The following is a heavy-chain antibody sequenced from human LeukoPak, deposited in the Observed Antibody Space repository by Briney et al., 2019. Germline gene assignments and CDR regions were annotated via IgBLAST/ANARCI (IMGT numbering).Heavy chain of an antibody. CDR1: GFTFDDYA. Sequence: GGSLRLSCAASGFTFDDYAMHWVRPAPGKGLEWVSGISWNSGNTGYADSVKGRFTISRDNAKNSLYLQMNSLRAEDTALYYCATLTMVRGVSRWFDPWGQGTLVTVSS. V-gene: IGHV3-9*01. D-gene: IGHD3-10*01. CDR2: ISWNSGNT. J-gene: IGHJ5*02. CDR3: ATLTMVRGVSRWFDP.